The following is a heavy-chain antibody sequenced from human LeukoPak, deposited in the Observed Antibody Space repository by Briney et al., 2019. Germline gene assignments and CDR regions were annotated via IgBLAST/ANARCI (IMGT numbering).Heavy chain of an antibody. V-gene: IGHV4-39*01. Sequence: PSETLSLTCTVSGGSISSSGYYWGWIRQPPGKGLEWIGTVYYSGGTYYNPSLKSRVTMSVDTSKNQFSLKLSSVTAADTAVYYCARLGRKGISWFDPWGQGTLVTVSS. D-gene: IGHD3-3*02. CDR2: VYYSGGT. CDR3: ARLGRKGISWFDP. J-gene: IGHJ5*02. CDR1: GGSISSSGYY.